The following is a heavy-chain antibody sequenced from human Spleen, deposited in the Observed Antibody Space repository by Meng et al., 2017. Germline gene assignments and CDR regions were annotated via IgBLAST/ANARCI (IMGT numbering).Heavy chain of an antibody. CDR2: IDTGGSDT. J-gene: IGHJ4*02. CDR1: GFTFSNYW. V-gene: IGHV3-74*01. Sequence: EVQLVESGGDLVEPGGTLRLPCGVSGFTFSNYWMHWVRQDPGKGLVWVSRIDTGGSDTSYADSVRGRFTISRDNAQDTLYLQMNSLRVEDTGVYYCVRDWSGYTHEFDYWGLGTLVTVSS. D-gene: IGHD5-24*01. CDR3: VRDWSGYTHEFDY.